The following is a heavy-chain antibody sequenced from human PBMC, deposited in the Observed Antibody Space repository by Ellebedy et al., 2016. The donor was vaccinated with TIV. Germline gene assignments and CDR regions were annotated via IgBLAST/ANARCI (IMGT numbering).Heavy chain of an antibody. CDR2: LTDSGISS. CDR3: AKGQSREYSGAHKY. CDR1: GFTFDSYA. J-gene: IGHJ4*02. Sequence: GGSLRLSCSASGFTFDSYAMSWLRQVPGKGLEWVSSLTDSGISSYYADSVKGRFTISRDNSKNALSLQMIDLRAEDTAIYYCAKGQSREYSGAHKYWGQGTLVTVSS. V-gene: IGHV3-23*01. D-gene: IGHD1-26*01.